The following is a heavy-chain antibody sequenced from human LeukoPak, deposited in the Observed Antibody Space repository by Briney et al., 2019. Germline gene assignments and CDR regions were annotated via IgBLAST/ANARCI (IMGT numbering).Heavy chain of an antibody. CDR1: GGSFSGYY. D-gene: IGHD3-10*01. Sequence: SETLSLTCAVYGGSFSGYYWSWIRQPPGKGLEWIGEINHSGSTNYNPSLKSRVTISVDTSKNQFSLKLSSVTAADTAVYYCARRGWNYYGSGSLSFDPWGQGTLVTVSS. CDR2: INHSGST. V-gene: IGHV4-34*01. CDR3: ARRGWNYYGSGSLSFDP. J-gene: IGHJ5*02.